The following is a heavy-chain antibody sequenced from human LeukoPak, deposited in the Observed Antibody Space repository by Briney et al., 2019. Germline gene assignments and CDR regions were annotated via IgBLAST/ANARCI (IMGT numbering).Heavy chain of an antibody. CDR3: ARGWRKVVTGAFDI. CDR2: ISSSSSYI. CDR1: GFTFSSYS. D-gene: IGHD4-23*01. Sequence: GSLRLSCAASGFTFSSYSMNWVRQAPGKGLEWVSSISSSSSYIYYADSVKGRFTISRDNAKNSLYLQMNSLRAEDTAVYYCARGWRKVVTGAFDIWGQGTMVTVSS. J-gene: IGHJ3*02. V-gene: IGHV3-21*01.